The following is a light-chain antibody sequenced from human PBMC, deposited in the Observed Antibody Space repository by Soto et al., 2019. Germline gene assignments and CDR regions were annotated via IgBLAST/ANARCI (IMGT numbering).Light chain of an antibody. CDR1: SSDVGTYNL. Sequence: QSALTQPASVSGSPGQSITISCTGTSSDVGTYNLVSLYQQQPGKAPKLIIYEVRKRPSWISSRFSGSKSDNTASLTISGLQAEDEADYYCCSYAGINSVVFGGGTKLTVL. CDR3: CSYAGINSVV. CDR2: EVR. J-gene: IGLJ2*01. V-gene: IGLV2-23*02.